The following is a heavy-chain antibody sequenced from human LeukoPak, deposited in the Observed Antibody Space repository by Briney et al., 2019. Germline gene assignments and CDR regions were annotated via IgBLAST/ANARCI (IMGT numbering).Heavy chain of an antibody. Sequence: SETLSLTCTVSGGSITSSIYFWGWIRQPPGKGLEWIGSIYYSGSTYYNPSLKSLTTISVDTSKNQFSLKLTSVTAADTALYYCAIRDDHGGYIDYWGQGTLVTVSS. CDR2: IYYSGST. CDR3: AIRDDHGGYIDY. J-gene: IGHJ4*02. D-gene: IGHD4-23*01. V-gene: IGHV4-39*01. CDR1: GGSITSSIYF.